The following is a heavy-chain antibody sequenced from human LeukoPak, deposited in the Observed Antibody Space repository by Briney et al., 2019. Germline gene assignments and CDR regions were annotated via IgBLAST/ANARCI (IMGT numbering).Heavy chain of an antibody. D-gene: IGHD3-22*01. Sequence: PGGSLRLSCAASGFTVSSNYMSWVRQAPGKGLEWVSVIYSGGSTYYADSVKGRFTISRDNSKNTLYLQMNSLRAEDTAVYYCAKEGDYYDSIYFDYWGQGTLVTVSS. CDR3: AKEGDYYDSIYFDY. CDR2: IYSGGST. V-gene: IGHV3-66*01. CDR1: GFTVSSNY. J-gene: IGHJ4*02.